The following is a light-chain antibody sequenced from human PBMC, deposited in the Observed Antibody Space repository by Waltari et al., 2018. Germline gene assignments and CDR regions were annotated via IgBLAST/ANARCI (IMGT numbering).Light chain of an antibody. CDR3: SSFTSSSTWV. Sequence: QSALTQPASVSGSPGQSITISCTGTTRDGGVYNYFSLYQQHPGKAPKLMIYDVSNRPSGVSNRFSGSKSGNTASLTISGLQAEDEADYYCSSFTSSSTWVFGGGTKLTVL. V-gene: IGLV2-14*01. CDR2: DVS. CDR1: TRDGGVYNY. J-gene: IGLJ3*02.